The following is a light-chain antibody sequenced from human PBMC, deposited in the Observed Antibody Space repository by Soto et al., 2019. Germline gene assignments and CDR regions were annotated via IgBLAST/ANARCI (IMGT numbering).Light chain of an antibody. J-gene: IGKJ3*01. CDR2: AAS. Sequence: DIQMTQSPSSLSASVGDRVTITCRASQGISNYIAWYQQKPGKAPKLLIYAASTLQSGVPSRFSGSGSGTDFTLTINRLQPEDVATYSCQKYSSVPLFGPGTKVDIK. CDR3: QKYSSVPL. CDR1: QGISNY. V-gene: IGKV1-27*01.